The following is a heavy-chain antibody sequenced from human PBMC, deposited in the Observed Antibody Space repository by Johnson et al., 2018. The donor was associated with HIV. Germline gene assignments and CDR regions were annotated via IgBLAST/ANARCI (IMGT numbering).Heavy chain of an antibody. CDR2: ISSSGSTI. CDR1: GFTFDDYG. D-gene: IGHD1-7*01. CDR3: ARERNYGTHAAFDI. Sequence: VQLVESGGGVVRPGGSLRLSCAASGFTFDDYGMSWVRQAPGKGLEWVSYISSSGSTIYYADPVKGRFTISRDNAKNSMYLQMNSLRAEDTAVYYCARERNYGTHAAFDIWGQGTMVTVSS. J-gene: IGHJ3*02. V-gene: IGHV3-48*04.